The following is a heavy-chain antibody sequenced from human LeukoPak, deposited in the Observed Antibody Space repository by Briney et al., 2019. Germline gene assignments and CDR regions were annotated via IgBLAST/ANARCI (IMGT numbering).Heavy chain of an antibody. V-gene: IGHV3-23*01. D-gene: IGHD3-22*01. CDR3: AKDGRHYYDSSGYYSEYFQH. J-gene: IGHJ1*01. Sequence: GGSLRLSCAASGFTFSSYAMSGVRRARGKGLEWVSAISGSGGSTYYADSVKGRFTISRDNSKNTLYLQMNSLRAEDTAVYYCAKDGRHYYDSSGYYSEYFQHWGQGTLVTVSS. CDR1: GFTFSSYA. CDR2: ISGSGGST.